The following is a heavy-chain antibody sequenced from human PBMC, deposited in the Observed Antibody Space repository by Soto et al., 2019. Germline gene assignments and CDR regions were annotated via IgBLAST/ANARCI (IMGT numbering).Heavy chain of an antibody. CDR1: GGSISRGGYY. V-gene: IGHV4-31*03. J-gene: IGHJ4*02. CDR2: IYYSGST. CDR3: ARAVEYCSGGSCYRNFDY. D-gene: IGHD2-15*01. Sequence: SETLSLTCTVSGGSISRGGYYWSWIRQHPGKGLEWIGYIYYSGSTYYNPSLKSRVTISVDTSKNQFSLKLSSVTAADTAVYYCARAVEYCSGGSCYRNFDYRGQGTLVTVSS.